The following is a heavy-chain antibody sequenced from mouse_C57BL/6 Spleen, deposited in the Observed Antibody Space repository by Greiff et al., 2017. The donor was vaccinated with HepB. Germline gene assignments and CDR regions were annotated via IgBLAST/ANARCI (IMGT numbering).Heavy chain of an antibody. CDR2: IYPGSGST. D-gene: IGHD2-4*01. Sequence: QVQLQQSGAELVKPGASVKMSCKASGYTFTSYWITWVKQRPGQGLEWIGDIYPGSGSTNYNEKFKSKATLTVDTSSSTAYMQLSSLTSEDSAVYYCAYYDYDEGVDYWGQGTTLTVSS. CDR3: AYYDYDEGVDY. J-gene: IGHJ2*01. CDR1: GYTFTSYW. V-gene: IGHV1-55*01.